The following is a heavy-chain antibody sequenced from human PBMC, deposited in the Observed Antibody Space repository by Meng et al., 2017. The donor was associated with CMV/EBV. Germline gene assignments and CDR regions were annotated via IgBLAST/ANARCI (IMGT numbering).Heavy chain of an antibody. CDR3: TTGRGGYNAEDY. D-gene: IGHD1-1*01. CDR1: GLNFEHDW. CDR2: IKSEVDGGTT. V-gene: IGHV3-15*01. Sequence: EVQLVEPGGVLIKPGGSLRLSCEGSGLNFEHDWFSWVRQPPGKGPEWVALIKSEVDGGTTDYAAPVRGRFTFSRDDSKSTLYLLMTNLKIEDTAVYYCTTGRGGYNAEDYWGQGALVTVSS. J-gene: IGHJ4*02.